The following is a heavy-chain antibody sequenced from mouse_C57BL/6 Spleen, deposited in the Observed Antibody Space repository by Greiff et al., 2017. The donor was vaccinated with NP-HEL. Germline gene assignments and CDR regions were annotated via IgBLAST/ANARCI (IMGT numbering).Heavy chain of an antibody. CDR2: IDPSDSET. CDR3: ARRGIPSYYCDY. J-gene: IGHJ2*01. V-gene: IGHV1-52*01. Sequence: QVQLQQPGAELVRPGSSVKLSCKASGYTFTSYWMHWVKQRPIQGLEWIGNIDPSDSETHYNQKFKDKATLTVDKSSSTAYMQLSSLTSEDSAVYYCARRGIPSYYCDYWGKGTTLTVSS. CDR1: GYTFTSYW.